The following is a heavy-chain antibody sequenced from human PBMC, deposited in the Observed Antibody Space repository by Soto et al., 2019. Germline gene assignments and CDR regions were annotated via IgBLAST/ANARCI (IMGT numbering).Heavy chain of an antibody. CDR2: TYYRSKWYN. D-gene: IGHD3-22*01. Sequence: PSQTLSLTCAISGDSVSSNSAAWNWIRQSPSRGLEWLGRTYYRSKWYNDYAVSVKSRITINPDTSKNQFSLQLNSVTPEDTAVYYCAISTTYHSSGHPAFDYWDQGTRITVSS. CDR1: GDSVSSNSAA. V-gene: IGHV6-1*01. CDR3: AISTTYHSSGHPAFDY. J-gene: IGHJ4*02.